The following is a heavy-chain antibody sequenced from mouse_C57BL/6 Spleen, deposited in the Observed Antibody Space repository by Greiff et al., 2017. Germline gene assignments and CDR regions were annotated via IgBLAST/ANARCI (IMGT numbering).Heavy chain of an antibody. Sequence: EVKLMESEGGLVQPGSSMKLSCTASGFTFSDYYMAWVRQAPEKGLEWVANINYDGSSTYYLDSLKSRFIISRDNAKNILYLQMSSLKSEDTATYYCARDLPYGNYLDYWGQGTTLTVSS. D-gene: IGHD2-1*01. CDR2: INYDGSST. V-gene: IGHV5-16*01. J-gene: IGHJ2*01. CDR1: GFTFSDYY. CDR3: ARDLPYGNYLDY.